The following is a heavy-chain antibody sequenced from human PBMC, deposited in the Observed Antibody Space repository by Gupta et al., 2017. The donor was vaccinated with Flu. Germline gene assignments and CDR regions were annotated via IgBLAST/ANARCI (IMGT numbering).Heavy chain of an antibody. D-gene: IGHD2-21*01. V-gene: IGHV3-43D*04. CDR2: ISWDGGST. CDR3: AKCGLAPSYYFDY. Sequence: EVQLVESGGVVVQPGGSLRLSCAASGFTFDTYAMHWVRQAPGKGLEWVSLISWDGGSTYYADSVKGRFTISRDNSKNSLYLQMNSLRAEDTALYYCAKCGLAPSYYFDYWGQGTLVTVSS. CDR1: GFTFDTYA. J-gene: IGHJ4*02.